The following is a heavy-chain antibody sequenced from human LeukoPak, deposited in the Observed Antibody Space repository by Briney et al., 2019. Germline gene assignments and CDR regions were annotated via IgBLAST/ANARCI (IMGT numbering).Heavy chain of an antibody. D-gene: IGHD2-2*01. J-gene: IGHJ4*02. CDR1: GYSFTSYW. CDR2: IDPSDSYT. Sequence: GESLRISCKGSGYSFTSYWINWVRQMPGNGLEWMGRIDPSDSYTNYSPSFQGHVTISADKSINTAYPQWSSLKASDTAMYYCASLPGYCSSTSCSSLFDYWGQGTLVTVSS. CDR3: ASLPGYCSSTSCSSLFDY. V-gene: IGHV5-10-1*01.